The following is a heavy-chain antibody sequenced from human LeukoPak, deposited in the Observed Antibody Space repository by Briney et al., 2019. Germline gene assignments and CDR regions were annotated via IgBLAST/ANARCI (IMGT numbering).Heavy chain of an antibody. Sequence: PSETLSLTCAVYGVSFSGYYWSWIRQPPGKGLEWIGEINHSGSINYNPSLKSRVTISVDTSKNQFSLKLSSVTAADTAVYYCARGRARGNWFDPWGQGTLVTVSS. CDR2: INHSGSI. J-gene: IGHJ5*02. D-gene: IGHD3-10*01. CDR3: ARGRARGNWFDP. CDR1: GVSFSGYY. V-gene: IGHV4-34*01.